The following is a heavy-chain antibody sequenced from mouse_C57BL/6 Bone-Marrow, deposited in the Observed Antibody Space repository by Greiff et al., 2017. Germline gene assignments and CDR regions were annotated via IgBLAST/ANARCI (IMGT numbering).Heavy chain of an antibody. V-gene: IGHV1-85*01. CDR3: ARGYYGSSYDYAMDY. D-gene: IGHD1-1*01. J-gene: IGHJ4*01. CDR1: GYTFTSYD. CDR2: IYPRDGST. Sequence: VQGVESGPELVKPGASVKLSCKASGYTFTSYDINWVKQRPGQGLEWIGWIYPRDGSTKYNEKFKGKATLTVDTSSSTAYMELHSLTSEDSAVYFCARGYYGSSYDYAMDYWGQGTSVTVSS.